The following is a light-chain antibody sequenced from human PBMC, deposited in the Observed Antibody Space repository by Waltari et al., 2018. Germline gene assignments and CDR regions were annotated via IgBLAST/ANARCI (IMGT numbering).Light chain of an antibody. CDR1: QSVLFSSNNNNY. CDR2: WAS. CDR3: LQYYSRSYT. V-gene: IGKV4-1*01. Sequence: DIVMTQSPDSLAVSLGERATLNCKSSQSVLFSSNNNNYLAWYQLKPGQPPKLLLYWASIRQSGVPDRFSGSGSATDFTLTISSLQAEDVAVYFCLQYYSRSYTFGQGTKLELK. J-gene: IGKJ2*01.